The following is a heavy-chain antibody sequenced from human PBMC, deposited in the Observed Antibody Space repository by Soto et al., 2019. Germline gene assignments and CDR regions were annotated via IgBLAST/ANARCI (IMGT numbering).Heavy chain of an antibody. Sequence: QVQLVQSGAEVQKPGSSVKVSCKASGGPFSSYAISWVRQAPGQGLEWMGGIIPIFGTANYAQKFQGRVTITADKSTSTAYMELSSLRSEDTAVYYCARGGDHYYDSSGYFLDFDYWGQGTLVTVSS. D-gene: IGHD3-22*01. CDR1: GGPFSSYA. V-gene: IGHV1-69*06. CDR3: ARGGDHYYDSSGYFLDFDY. CDR2: IIPIFGTA. J-gene: IGHJ4*02.